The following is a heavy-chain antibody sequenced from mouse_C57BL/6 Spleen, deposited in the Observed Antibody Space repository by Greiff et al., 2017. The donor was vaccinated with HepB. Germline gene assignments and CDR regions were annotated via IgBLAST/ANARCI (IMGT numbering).Heavy chain of an antibody. CDR2: IDPENGDT. J-gene: IGHJ2*01. V-gene: IGHV14-4*01. Sequence: EVQLQQSGAELVRPGASVKLSCTASGFNIKDDYMHWVKQRPEQGLEWIGWIDPENGDTEYASKFQGKATITADTSSNTAYLQLSSLTSEDTAVYYCTTPGYRDYWGQGTTLTVSS. CDR3: TTPGYRDY. CDR1: GFNIKDDY.